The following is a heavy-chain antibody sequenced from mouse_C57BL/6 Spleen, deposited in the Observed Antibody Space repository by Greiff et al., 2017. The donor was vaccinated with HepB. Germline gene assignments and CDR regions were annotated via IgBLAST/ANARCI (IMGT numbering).Heavy chain of an antibody. CDR1: GYTFTSYW. D-gene: IGHD1-1*01. CDR3: ARDGTTVVVDY. J-gene: IGHJ2*01. V-gene: IGHV1-64*01. Sequence: VKLQQPGAELVKPGASVKLSCKASGYTFTSYWMHWVKQRPGQGLEWIGMIHPNSGSTNYNEKFKSKATLTVDKSSSTAYMQLSSLTSEDSAVYYCARDGTTVVVDYWGQGTTLTVSS. CDR2: IHPNSGST.